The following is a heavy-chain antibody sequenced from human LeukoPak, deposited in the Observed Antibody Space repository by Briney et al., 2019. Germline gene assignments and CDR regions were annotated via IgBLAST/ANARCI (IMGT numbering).Heavy chain of an antibody. Sequence: PSETLSLTCAVYGGSFSGYYWSWIRQPPGKGLEWIGEINHSGSTNYNPSLKSRVTISVDTSKSQFSLKLSSVTAADTAVYYCARGIVVVPAAIALPRWFDPWGQGTLVTVSS. CDR1: GGSFSGYY. J-gene: IGHJ5*02. D-gene: IGHD2-2*02. CDR2: INHSGST. V-gene: IGHV4-34*01. CDR3: ARGIVVVPAAIALPRWFDP.